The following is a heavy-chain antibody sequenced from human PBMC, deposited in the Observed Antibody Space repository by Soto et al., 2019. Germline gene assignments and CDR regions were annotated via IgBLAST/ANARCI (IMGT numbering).Heavy chain of an antibody. CDR1: EFTFSSYS. CDR2: ISSSSSYI. D-gene: IGHD1-7*01. Sequence: EVQLVESGGGLVKPGGSLRLSCAASEFTFSSYSMNWVRQAPGKGLEWVSSISSSSSYIYYADSVKGRFTISRDNAKNSLYLQMNSLRAEDTAVYYCARDLAGTTEGYFDYWGQGTLVTVSS. CDR3: ARDLAGTTEGYFDY. V-gene: IGHV3-21*01. J-gene: IGHJ4*02.